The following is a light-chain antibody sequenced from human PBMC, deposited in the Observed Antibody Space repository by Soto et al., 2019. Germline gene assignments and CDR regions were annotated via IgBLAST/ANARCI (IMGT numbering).Light chain of an antibody. CDR1: QSVSSY. CDR2: DAS. V-gene: IGKV3-11*01. CDR3: QQRSNVLT. Sequence: EIVLTQSPATLSLSPGERAILSCRASQSVSSYLAWYQQKPGQAPRLLIYDASNRATGIPARFSGSGSGTDFTLTISSLEPEDFAVYYCQQRSNVLTFGGGTKVEIK. J-gene: IGKJ4*01.